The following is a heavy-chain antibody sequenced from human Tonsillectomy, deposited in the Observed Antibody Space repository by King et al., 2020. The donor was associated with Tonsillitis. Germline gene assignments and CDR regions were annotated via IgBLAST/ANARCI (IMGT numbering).Heavy chain of an antibody. D-gene: IGHD1-14*01. CDR1: GDSISSDTYY. V-gene: IGHV4-61*02. Sequence: QLQESGPGLVKPSQTLSLTCMVSGDSISSDTYYGSWIRQPAGKGLEWIGRIHISGGTSYNPSLGSRVTISVDTPKNQFSLSLTSLTAPDTAVYYCARDSNFNNLDFDCWGQGALVTVSS. CDR3: ARDSNFNNLDFDC. J-gene: IGHJ4*02. CDR2: IHISGGT.